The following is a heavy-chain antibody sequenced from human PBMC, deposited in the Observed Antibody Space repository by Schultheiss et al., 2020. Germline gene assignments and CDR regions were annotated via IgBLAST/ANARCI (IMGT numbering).Heavy chain of an antibody. Sequence: SQTLSLTCTVSGGSISSGSYYWSWIRQPAGTGLEWIGRIYTSGSTNYNPSLKSRVTILVDTSKNQFSLKLSSVTAADTAVYYCARDPPDHLCGGDCCSAPGAGNYWGQGALVTVS. CDR3: ARDPPDHLCGGDCCSAPGAGNY. J-gene: IGHJ4*02. D-gene: IGHD2-21*02. CDR1: GGSISSGSYY. V-gene: IGHV4-61*02. CDR2: IYTSGST.